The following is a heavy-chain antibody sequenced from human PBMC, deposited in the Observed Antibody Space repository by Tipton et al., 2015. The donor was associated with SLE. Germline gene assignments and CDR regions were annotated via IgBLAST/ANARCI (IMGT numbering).Heavy chain of an antibody. CDR1: GYTFTSYG. CDR2: ISAYNGNT. CDR3: ARETYDILTGYSDHSDY. J-gene: IGHJ4*02. Sequence: QSGPEVKKPGASVKVSCKASGYTFTSYGISWVRQAPGQGLEWMGWISAYNGNTNYAQKLQGRVTMTTDTSTSTAYMELRSLRSDDTAVYYCARETYDILTGYSDHSDYWGQGTLVTVSS. V-gene: IGHV1-18*01. D-gene: IGHD3-9*01.